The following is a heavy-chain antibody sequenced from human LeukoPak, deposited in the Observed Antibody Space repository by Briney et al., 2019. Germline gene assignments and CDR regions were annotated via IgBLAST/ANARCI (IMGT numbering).Heavy chain of an antibody. CDR3: AEDHASSELGDI. D-gene: IGHD6-6*01. V-gene: IGHV3-23*01. Sequence: GGSLRLSCAASGFTFSSYAMSWVRQAPGKGLEWVSAISGSGGSTYYADSVKGRFTISRDNSKNTLYLQMNSLRAEDTAVYYCAEDHASSELGDIWGQGTMVTVSS. J-gene: IGHJ3*02. CDR2: ISGSGGST. CDR1: GFTFSSYA.